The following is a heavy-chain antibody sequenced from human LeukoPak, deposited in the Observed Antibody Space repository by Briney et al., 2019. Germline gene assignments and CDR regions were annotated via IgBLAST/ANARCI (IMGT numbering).Heavy chain of an antibody. D-gene: IGHD4-17*01. CDR3: ASRDDSGPY. Sequence: NPSETLSLTCTVSGGSISSHYWSWIRQPPGKGLEWIGYIYYSGSTNYNPSLKSRVTISVDTSKNQCSLKLSSVTAADTAVYYCASRDDSGPYWGQGTLVTVSS. CDR2: IYYSGST. J-gene: IGHJ4*02. V-gene: IGHV4-59*11. CDR1: GGSISSHY.